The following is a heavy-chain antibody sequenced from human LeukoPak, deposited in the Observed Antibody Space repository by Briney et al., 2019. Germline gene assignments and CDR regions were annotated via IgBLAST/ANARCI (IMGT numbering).Heavy chain of an antibody. CDR2: MNPNSGNT. J-gene: IGHJ3*02. V-gene: IGHV1-8*01. CDR3: ARGRWLQLLDAFDI. Sequence: ASVKVSCKASGYTFTSYDINWVRQATGQGLEWMGWMNPNSGNTGYAQKFQGRVTMTRNTSISTAYMELSSLRSEDTAVYYRARGRWLQLLDAFDIWGQGTMVTVSS. D-gene: IGHD5-24*01. CDR1: GYTFTSYD.